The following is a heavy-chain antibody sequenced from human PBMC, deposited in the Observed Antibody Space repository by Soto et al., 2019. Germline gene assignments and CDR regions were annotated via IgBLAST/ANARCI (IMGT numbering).Heavy chain of an antibody. CDR3: ARGQQLAPTPKQYYYYDMDV. Sequence: ASVKVSCKASGYTFTSYGISWVRQAPGQGLEWMGWISAYNGNTNYAQKLQGRVTMTTDTSTRTAYMELRSLRSDDTAVYYCARGQQLAPTPKQYYYYDMDVWGKGTTVTVSS. CDR1: GYTFTSYG. CDR2: ISAYNGNT. D-gene: IGHD6-13*01. V-gene: IGHV1-18*01. J-gene: IGHJ6*03.